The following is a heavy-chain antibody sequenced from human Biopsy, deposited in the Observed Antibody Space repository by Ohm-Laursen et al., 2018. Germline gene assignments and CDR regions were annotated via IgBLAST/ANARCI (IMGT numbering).Heavy chain of an antibody. J-gene: IGHJ6*02. CDR3: ARESALKWYQSLPYFNGMDV. D-gene: IGHD2-2*01. V-gene: IGHV3-33*01. CDR2: IFYDGSNT. Sequence: SLRLSCTASGFTFNNYGMQWVRQAPGKGLEWVAFIFYDGSNTYYADSVKGRFTISRDNAKNSLFLHMNSLRAEDTAVYYCARESALKWYQSLPYFNGMDVWGQGTTVTVSS. CDR1: GFTFNNYG.